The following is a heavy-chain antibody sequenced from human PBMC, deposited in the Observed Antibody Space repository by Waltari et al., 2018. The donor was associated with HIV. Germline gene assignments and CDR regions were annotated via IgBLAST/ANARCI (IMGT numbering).Heavy chain of an antibody. V-gene: IGHV4-39*01. D-gene: IGHD2-8*01. Sequence: QLQLQESGPGLVKPSETLSLTCTVSGGSISSSSYYWGWIRQPPGKGLEWIGSIYYSGSTYYNPSLKSRVTISVDTSKNQFSLKLSSVTAADTAVYYCARQLVLMVYAMGWFDPWGQGTLVTVSS. CDR3: ARQLVLMVYAMGWFDP. CDR2: IYYSGST. CDR1: GGSISSSSYY. J-gene: IGHJ5*02.